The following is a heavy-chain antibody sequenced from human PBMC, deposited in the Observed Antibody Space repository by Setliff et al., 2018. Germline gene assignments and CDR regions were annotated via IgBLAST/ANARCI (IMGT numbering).Heavy chain of an antibody. D-gene: IGHD1-1*01. CDR3: AKGGGRYHSDS. CDR2: INHRGST. CDR1: GGTFSDYY. J-gene: IGHJ4*02. Sequence: PSETLSLTCTAYGGTFSDYYWTWIRQTPGKGLEWIGEINHRGSTNYNPSLKSRVTISIDTSKDQLSLKLISVSAADTAVYSCAKGGGRYHSDSWGQGILVTVSA. V-gene: IGHV4-34*01.